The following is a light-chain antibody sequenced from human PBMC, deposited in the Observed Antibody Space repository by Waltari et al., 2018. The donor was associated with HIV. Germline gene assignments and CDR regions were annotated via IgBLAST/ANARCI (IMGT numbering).Light chain of an antibody. CDR2: GIN. CDR3: AAWDYSLSGWV. Sequence: QSVLTQPPSASGTPGQRVTISCSGSNSTVGIRYVYWYQQRPGTTPKLVIYGINQRPSGVPDRFSGSKSGTSVSLVISGIRSEDEADYYCAAWDYSLSGWVFGGGTKLTVL. CDR1: NSTVGIRY. V-gene: IGLV1-47*01. J-gene: IGLJ3*02.